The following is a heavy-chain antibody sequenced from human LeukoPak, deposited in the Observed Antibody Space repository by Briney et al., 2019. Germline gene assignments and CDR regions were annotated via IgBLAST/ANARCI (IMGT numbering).Heavy chain of an antibody. Sequence: GGSLRLSCAASGFTFSSYAMSWVRQAPGKGLEWVSAISGSGGSTYYADSVKGRFTISRDNSKNTLYLQMNSLRAEDTAVYYCAKDTIHLTYYYDSKNDYRGQGTLVTVSS. CDR3: AKDTIHLTYYYDSKNDY. CDR1: GFTFSSYA. D-gene: IGHD3-22*01. V-gene: IGHV3-23*01. J-gene: IGHJ4*02. CDR2: ISGSGGST.